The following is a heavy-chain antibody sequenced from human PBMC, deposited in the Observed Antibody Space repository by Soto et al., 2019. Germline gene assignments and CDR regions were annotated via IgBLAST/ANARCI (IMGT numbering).Heavy chain of an antibody. Sequence: QVQLVQSAAEVKNPGASVKVSCKASGYTFNAFGISWVRQAPGHGLEWMGWISAYNGNTNYAQKFQGRVTMTTDTSTSTAYMELRSLKSDDAAVYYCARDRQLDRPGWFDPWGQGTLVTVSS. J-gene: IGHJ5*02. D-gene: IGHD1-1*01. CDR1: GYTFNAFG. V-gene: IGHV1-18*01. CDR3: ARDRQLDRPGWFDP. CDR2: ISAYNGNT.